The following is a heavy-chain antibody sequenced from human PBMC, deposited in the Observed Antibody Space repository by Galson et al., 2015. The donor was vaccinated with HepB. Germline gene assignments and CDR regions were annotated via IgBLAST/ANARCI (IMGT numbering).Heavy chain of an antibody. CDR2: IKPDGSQK. D-gene: IGHD5-18*01. Sequence: SLRLSCAASGFTFSSYWMNWVRQAPGKGLEWVANIKPDGSQKYYVDSVKGRFTISRDNAKSSLFLQMNSLRAEDTAVYYCTRIAMVPYFDYWGQGTLVTVSS. CDR3: TRIAMVPYFDY. J-gene: IGHJ4*02. CDR1: GFTFSSYW. V-gene: IGHV3-7*05.